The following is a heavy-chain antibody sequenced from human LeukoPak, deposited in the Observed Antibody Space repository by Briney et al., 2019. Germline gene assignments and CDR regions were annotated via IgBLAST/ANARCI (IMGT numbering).Heavy chain of an antibody. CDR3: TRYYASSGYYS. CDR2: IRSKANSYAT. CDR1: GFSFSGSA. J-gene: IGHJ4*02. Sequence: GGSLRLSCAASGFSFSGSAMHWVRQASGKGLEWVGRIRSKANSYATAYAASVKGRFTISRDDSKNTAYLQMNSLKTEDTAVYYCTRYYASSGYYSWGQGTLATVSS. V-gene: IGHV3-73*01. D-gene: IGHD3-22*01.